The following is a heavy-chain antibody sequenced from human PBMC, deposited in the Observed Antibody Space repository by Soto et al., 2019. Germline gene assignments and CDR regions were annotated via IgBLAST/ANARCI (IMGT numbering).Heavy chain of an antibody. J-gene: IGHJ6*03. V-gene: IGHV4-59*01. Sequence: ETLSLTCTVSGGSISSYYWSWIRQPPGKGLEWIGYIYYSGSTNYNPSLKSRVTISVDTSKNQFSLKLSSVTAADTAVYYCARGRITIFSDYMGVWGKGTTVS. CDR3: ARGRITIFSDYMGV. D-gene: IGHD3-3*01. CDR1: GGSISSYY. CDR2: IYYSGST.